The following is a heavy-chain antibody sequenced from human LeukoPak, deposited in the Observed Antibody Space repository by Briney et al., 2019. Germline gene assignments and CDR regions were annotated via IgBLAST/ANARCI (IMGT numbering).Heavy chain of an antibody. CDR3: ARDRPGGSSLDY. D-gene: IGHD6-13*01. J-gene: IGHJ4*02. CDR2: IYYTGST. CDR1: GGSISRDY. V-gene: IGHV4-59*01. Sequence: PSETLSLTCTVSGGSISRDYWIWIRQPPGKGLEWIGYIYYTGSTNYNPSLKSRVTISVDTSKNQFSLKLSSVTAADTAVYYCARDRPGGSSLDYWGQGTLVTVSS.